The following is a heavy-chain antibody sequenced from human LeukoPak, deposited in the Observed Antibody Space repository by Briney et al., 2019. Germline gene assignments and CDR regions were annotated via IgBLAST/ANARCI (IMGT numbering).Heavy chain of an antibody. CDR1: GGSISSYY. CDR3: ARGGTGYSSSGFDY. D-gene: IGHD6-13*01. CDR2: IYTSGST. V-gene: IGHV4-4*07. Sequence: SETLSLTCTVSGGSISSYYWSWIRQPAGKGLEWIGRIYTSGSTNYNPSLKSRVTISVDTSKNQFSLKLSSVTAADTAVYYCARGGTGYSSSGFDYWGQGTLVTVSS. J-gene: IGHJ4*02.